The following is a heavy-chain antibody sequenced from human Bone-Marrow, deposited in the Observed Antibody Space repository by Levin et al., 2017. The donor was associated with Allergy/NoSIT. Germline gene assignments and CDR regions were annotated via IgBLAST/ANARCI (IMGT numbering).Heavy chain of an antibody. Sequence: GESLKISCAASGFTFSSYAMSWVRQAPGKGLEWVSGIRGSGVGTYYADSVKGRFTISRDNSKNTLYLQMKSLRAEDTAVYSCEKDISNSWSSGDLDYWGQGTLVTVSS. D-gene: IGHD2-2*01. CDR3: EKDISNSWSSGDLDY. CDR2: IRGSGVGT. V-gene: IGHV3-23*01. CDR1: GFTFSSYA. J-gene: IGHJ4*02.